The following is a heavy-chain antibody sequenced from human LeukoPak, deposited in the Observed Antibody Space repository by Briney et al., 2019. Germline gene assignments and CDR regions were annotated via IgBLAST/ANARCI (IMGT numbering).Heavy chain of an antibody. CDR3: ARDLQIYDSSASDAFDI. J-gene: IGHJ3*02. CDR1: GFTFSSYS. CDR2: ISSSSSYI. V-gene: IGHV3-21*01. Sequence: GGSLRLSCAASGFTFSSYSMNWVRQAPGKGLEWVSSISSSSSYIYYADSVKGRFTISRDNAKNSLYPQMNSLRAEDMAVYYCARDLQIYDSSASDAFDIWGQGTMVTVSS. D-gene: IGHD3-22*01.